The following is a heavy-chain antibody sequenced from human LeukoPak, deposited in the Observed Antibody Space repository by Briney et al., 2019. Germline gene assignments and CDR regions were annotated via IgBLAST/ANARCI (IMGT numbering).Heavy chain of an antibody. Sequence: SGTLSLTCAVSGGSISSSNWWSWVRQPPGKGLEWIGEIYHSGITNYNPSLKSRVTVSVDTSKNQFSLRLTSVTAADTAVYYCARSVPSLDYLFDSWGHGTLVTVSS. CDR2: IYHSGIT. D-gene: IGHD4-11*01. CDR1: GGSISSSNW. V-gene: IGHV4-4*02. CDR3: ARSVPSLDYLFDS. J-gene: IGHJ5*01.